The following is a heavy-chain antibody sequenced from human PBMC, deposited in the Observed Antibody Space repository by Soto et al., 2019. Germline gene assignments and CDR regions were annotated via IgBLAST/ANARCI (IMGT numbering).Heavy chain of an antibody. V-gene: IGHV1-58*02. Sequence: ASVKVSCKASGFTFTSSAMQWVRQARGQRLEWIGWIVVGSGNTNYAQKFQERVTITRDMSTSTAYMELSSLRSEDTAVYYCAAWLDCGGDCYFIGAFEIWGQGTMVTVSS. D-gene: IGHD2-21*01. CDR2: IVVGSGNT. CDR1: GFTFTSSA. J-gene: IGHJ3*02. CDR3: AAWLDCGGDCYFIGAFEI.